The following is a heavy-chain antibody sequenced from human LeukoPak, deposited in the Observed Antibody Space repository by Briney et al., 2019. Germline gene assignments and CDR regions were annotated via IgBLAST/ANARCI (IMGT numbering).Heavy chain of an antibody. CDR2: IRYDGSNK. V-gene: IGHV3-30*02. CDR3: AILGGYSYGGRYFDY. J-gene: IGHJ4*02. Sequence: GGSLRLSCAASGFTFSSYGMHWFRQAPGKGLEWVAFIRYDGSNKYYADSVKGQFTISRDNSKNTLYLQMNSLRAEDTAVYYCAILGGYSYGGRYFDYCGQGTLVTVSS. CDR1: GFTFSSYG. D-gene: IGHD5-18*01.